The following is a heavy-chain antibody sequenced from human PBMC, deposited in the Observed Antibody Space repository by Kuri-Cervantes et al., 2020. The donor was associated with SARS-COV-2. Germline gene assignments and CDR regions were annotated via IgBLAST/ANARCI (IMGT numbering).Heavy chain of an antibody. CDR2: IYTSGST. J-gene: IGHJ6*02. CDR1: GGSISSGSYY. V-gene: IGHV4-61*02. D-gene: IGHD3-10*01. CDR3: VRQGTGYYGSGSYYYHYCGIDV. Sequence: SETLSLSCTVAGGSISSGSYYWSWIRRPAGKGREWIGRIYTSGSTNYNPSLKSRVTISVDTSKNQFSLKLSSVTAADTAVYYCVRQGTGYYGSGSYYYHYCGIDVWGQGTTVTVSS.